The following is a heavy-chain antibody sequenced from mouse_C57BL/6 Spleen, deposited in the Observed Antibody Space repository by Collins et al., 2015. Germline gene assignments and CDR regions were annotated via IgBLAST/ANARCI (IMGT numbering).Heavy chain of an antibody. J-gene: IGHJ1*01. CDR2: ISYSGST. D-gene: IGHD1-1*01. V-gene: IGHV3-2*02. CDR3: ARSSSSYWYFDV. Sequence: DVQLQESGPGLVKPSQSLSLTCTVTGYSITSDYAWNWIRQFPGNKLEWMGYISYSGSTSYNPSLKSRISITRDTSKNQFFLQLNSVTTEDTATYYCARSSSSYWYFDVWGAGTTVTVSS. CDR1: GYSITSDYA.